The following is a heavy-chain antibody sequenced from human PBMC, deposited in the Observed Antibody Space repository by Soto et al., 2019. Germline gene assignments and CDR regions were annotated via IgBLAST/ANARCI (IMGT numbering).Heavy chain of an antibody. D-gene: IGHD7-27*01. CDR3: ARGRYCLTGRCFPNWFDS. J-gene: IGHJ5*01. CDR2: IYKSATT. CDR1: GDSISNLDYF. V-gene: IGHV4-30-4*01. Sequence: ASETLSLTCSVSGDSISNLDYFWAWIRQPPGQALEYIGYIYKSATTYYNPSFESRVAIPVDTSKSQFSLNVTSVTAADTAVYFCARGRYCLTGRCFPNWFDSWGQGALVTVPQ.